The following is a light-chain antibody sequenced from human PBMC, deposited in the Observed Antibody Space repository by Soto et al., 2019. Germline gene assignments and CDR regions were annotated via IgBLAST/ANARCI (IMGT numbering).Light chain of an antibody. J-gene: IGLJ1*01. V-gene: IGLV2-14*01. CDR3: LSYPASSPFV. CDR1: SSDIGAYNS. Sequence: QSALTQPASVSGSPGQSITISCTGTSSDIGAYNSVSWYQHHPGKAPKLIVFQVSFRPSAVSDRFSGSKSDNTASLTISGLQTEDEADYYCLSYPASSPFVFGTGTKVTVL. CDR2: QVS.